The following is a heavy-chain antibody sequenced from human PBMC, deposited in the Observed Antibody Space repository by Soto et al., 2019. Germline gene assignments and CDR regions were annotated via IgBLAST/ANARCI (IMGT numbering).Heavy chain of an antibody. V-gene: IGHV3-48*03. D-gene: IGHD4-4*01. Sequence: GGSLRLSCAASGFTFSNYEMTWVRQAPGKGLEWVSYIGNRGRTIYYADSVKGRFTISRDNAKNSLYLQMNSLRAEDTAVYYCARDPAIYSGKFDYGLDVWGQGTTVTVSS. CDR2: IGNRGRTI. CDR3: ARDPAIYSGKFDYGLDV. CDR1: GFTFSNYE. J-gene: IGHJ6*02.